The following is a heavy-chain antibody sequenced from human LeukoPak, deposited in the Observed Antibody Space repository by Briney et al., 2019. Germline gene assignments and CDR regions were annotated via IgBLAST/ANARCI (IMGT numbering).Heavy chain of an antibody. Sequence: SETLSLTCTVSGGSISSSSYYWGWIRQPPGKGLEWIGSIYYSGSTYYNPSLKSRVTISVDTPKNQFSLKLSSVTAADTAVYYCARRPAYSSSWYTRYYYYYGMDVWGQGTTVTVSS. J-gene: IGHJ6*02. D-gene: IGHD6-13*01. V-gene: IGHV4-39*01. CDR1: GGSISSSSYY. CDR2: IYYSGST. CDR3: ARRPAYSSSWYTRYYYYYGMDV.